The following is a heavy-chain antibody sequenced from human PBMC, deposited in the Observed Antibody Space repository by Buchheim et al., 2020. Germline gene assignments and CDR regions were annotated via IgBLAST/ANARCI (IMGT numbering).Heavy chain of an antibody. CDR3: ARGRFLEWLSTRRNHYMDV. J-gene: IGHJ6*03. CDR2: INHSGRS. D-gene: IGHD3-3*01. V-gene: IGHV4-34*01. Sequence: QVQLQQWGAGVLKPSETVSLTCAVYGGSFSGYFWTWTRQTPGKGLEWIGEINHSGRSNYNPSLKGRLTISVDTSKNQFSLKLRSVTAADTGLYYCARGRFLEWLSTRRNHYMDVWGKGTT. CDR1: GGSFSGYF.